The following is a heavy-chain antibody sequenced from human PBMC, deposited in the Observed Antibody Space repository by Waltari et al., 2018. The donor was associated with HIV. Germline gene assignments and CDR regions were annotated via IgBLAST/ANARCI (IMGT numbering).Heavy chain of an antibody. D-gene: IGHD3-22*01. CDR1: GGSISSGSYY. Sequence: QVQLQESGPGLVKPSQTLSLTCTVSGGSISSGSYYWSWIRQPAGKGLEWIGRIYTSGSTNYNPSRKSRVTISVDTSKNQFSLKLSSVTAADTAVYYCARDRNYYYESSGYFFNAFDIWGQGTMVTVSS. CDR2: IYTSGST. J-gene: IGHJ3*02. CDR3: ARDRNYYYESSGYFFNAFDI. V-gene: IGHV4-61*02.